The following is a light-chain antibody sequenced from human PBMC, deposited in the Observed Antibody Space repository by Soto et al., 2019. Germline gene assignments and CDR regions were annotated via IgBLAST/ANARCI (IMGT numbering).Light chain of an antibody. CDR2: GAS. Sequence: EFVLTQSPGTLSLSPGERATLSCRASQSVSSSYLAWYQQKPGQAPRLLIYGASSRATGIPDRFSGSGSGTDFTLTISRLEPEDFAVYYCQQYGSSLTWTFGQGTKVDNK. J-gene: IGKJ1*01. CDR3: QQYGSSLTWT. CDR1: QSVSSSY. V-gene: IGKV3-20*01.